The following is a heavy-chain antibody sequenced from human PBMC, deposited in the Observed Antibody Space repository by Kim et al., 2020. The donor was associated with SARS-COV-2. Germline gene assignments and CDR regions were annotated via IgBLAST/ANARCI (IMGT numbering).Heavy chain of an antibody. D-gene: IGHD5-18*01. CDR1: GYTFTGYY. CDR3: ARGGFTARYSYGYRHNWFDP. J-gene: IGHJ5*02. Sequence: ASVKVSCKASGYTFTGYYMHWVRQAPGQGLEWMGRINPNSGGTNYAQKFQGRVTMTRDTSISTAYMELSRLRSDDTAVYYCARGGFTARYSYGYRHNWFDPWGQGTLVTVSS. CDR2: INPNSGGT. V-gene: IGHV1-2*06.